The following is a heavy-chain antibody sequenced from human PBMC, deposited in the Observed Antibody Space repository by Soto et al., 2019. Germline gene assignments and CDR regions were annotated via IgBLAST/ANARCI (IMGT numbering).Heavy chain of an antibody. CDR2: IVVGSGNT. Sequence: PVKVSCKASGFTFTSSAVQWVRQARGQRLEWIGWIVVGSGNTNYAQKFQERVTITRDMSTSTAYMELSSLRSEDTAVYYCAADRVEKAFDIWGQGTMVTVSS. D-gene: IGHD2-2*01. J-gene: IGHJ3*02. CDR1: GFTFTSSA. CDR3: AADRVEKAFDI. V-gene: IGHV1-58*01.